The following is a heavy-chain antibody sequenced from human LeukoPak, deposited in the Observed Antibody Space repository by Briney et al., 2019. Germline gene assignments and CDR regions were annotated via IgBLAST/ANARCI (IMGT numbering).Heavy chain of an antibody. Sequence: PGGSLRLSRAASGFTFGSYAMSWVRQAPGKGLEWVSSFSGSGGSTYYADSVKGRFTVSRDNSKNTLYLQIHSLRAEDTAVYYCARSGLNRFDYWGQGTLVIVSS. CDR3: ARSGLNRFDY. CDR1: GFTFGSYA. V-gene: IGHV3-23*01. J-gene: IGHJ4*02. D-gene: IGHD2-15*01. CDR2: FSGSGGST.